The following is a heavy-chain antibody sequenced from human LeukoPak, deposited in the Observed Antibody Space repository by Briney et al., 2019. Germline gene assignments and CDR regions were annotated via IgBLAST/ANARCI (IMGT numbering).Heavy chain of an antibody. CDR1: GGSIRSYY. CDR2: IYISGST. V-gene: IGHV4-4*07. J-gene: IGHJ5*02. CDR3: ARVILLWFGDPFDP. D-gene: IGHD3-10*01. Sequence: SETLSLTCTVSGGSIRSYYWSWIRQPAGKGLEWIGRIYISGSTNYNPSLKSRVTMSVDTSKNQFSLKLSSVTAADTAVYYCARVILLWFGDPFDPWGQGTLVTVSS.